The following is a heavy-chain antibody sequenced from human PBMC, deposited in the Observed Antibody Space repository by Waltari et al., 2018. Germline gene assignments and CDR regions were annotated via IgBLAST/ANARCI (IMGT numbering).Heavy chain of an antibody. CDR1: GDSISTFY. V-gene: IGHV4-4*07. Sequence: QVQLQESGPGLVKPSETLSLTCNVSGDSISTFYWRWIRQPAGKGLEWIGTSSTGGSTTYTPSLNGRRTLSVGTSKNLFSLKLSSVTAADTAVYYCARVLGGHTYGYYYYYMDVWGKGTTVTISS. J-gene: IGHJ6*03. CDR3: ARVLGGHTYGYYYYYMDV. CDR2: SSTGGST. D-gene: IGHD5-18*01.